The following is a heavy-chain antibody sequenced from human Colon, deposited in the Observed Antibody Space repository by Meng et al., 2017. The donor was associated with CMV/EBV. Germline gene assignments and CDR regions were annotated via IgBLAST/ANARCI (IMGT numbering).Heavy chain of an antibody. J-gene: IGHJ4*02. CDR2: IYTSGST. D-gene: IGHD1-26*01. Sequence: QVPQQASGAGVGKPSETLSLTCTVSGGSIIPYCWTWIRQSAATGRGGIGRIYTSGSTNYNPSHGCRVTMSVDTSKNQFSLRVTSVTAADTDVYYCARASAWREDYFDYWGQGTLVTVSS. CDR1: GGSIIPYC. CDR3: ARASAWREDYFDY. V-gene: IGHV4-4*07.